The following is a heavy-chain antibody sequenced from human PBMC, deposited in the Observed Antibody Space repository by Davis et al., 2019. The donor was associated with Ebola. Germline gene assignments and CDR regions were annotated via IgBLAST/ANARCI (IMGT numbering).Heavy chain of an antibody. CDR2: IRYDGSNK. Sequence: GESLKISCAASGFTFSSYGMHWVRQAPGKGLEWVAFIRYDGSNKYYADSVKGRFTISRDNSKNTLYLQMNSLRAEDTAVYYCAKDLRDSSAGWGQGTLVTVSS. D-gene: IGHD3-22*01. J-gene: IGHJ4*02. V-gene: IGHV3-30*02. CDR1: GFTFSSYG. CDR3: AKDLRDSSAG.